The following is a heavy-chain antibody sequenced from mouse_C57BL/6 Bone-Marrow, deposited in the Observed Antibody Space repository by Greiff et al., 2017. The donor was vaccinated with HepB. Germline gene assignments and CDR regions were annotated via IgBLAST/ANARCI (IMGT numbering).Heavy chain of an antibody. CDR3: AGNYPYYYAMDY. V-gene: IGHV1-18*01. CDR2: INPNNGGT. J-gene: IGHJ4*01. D-gene: IGHD2-1*01. CDR1: GYTFTDYN. Sequence: EVQLQQSGPELVKPGASVKISCKASGYTFTDYNMDWVKQSHGKSLEWIGDINPNNGGTIYNQKFKGKATLTVDKSSSTAYMELRSLTSEDTAVYYCAGNYPYYYAMDYWGQGTSVTVSS.